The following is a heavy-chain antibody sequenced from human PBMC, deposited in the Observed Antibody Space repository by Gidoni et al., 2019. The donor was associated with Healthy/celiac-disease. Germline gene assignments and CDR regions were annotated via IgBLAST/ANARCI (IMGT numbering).Heavy chain of an antibody. CDR3: ARDHDSSGYYPHFDY. Sequence: QVQLVESGGGVVQPGRSLRLSRAASGSPFSGYAMHWVRQAPGRGLEWVAVISYDGSNKYYADSVKGRFTISRDNSKNTLYLQMNSLRAEDTAVYYCARDHDSSGYYPHFDYWGQGTLVTVSS. V-gene: IGHV3-30-3*01. J-gene: IGHJ4*02. D-gene: IGHD3-22*01. CDR2: ISYDGSNK. CDR1: GSPFSGYA.